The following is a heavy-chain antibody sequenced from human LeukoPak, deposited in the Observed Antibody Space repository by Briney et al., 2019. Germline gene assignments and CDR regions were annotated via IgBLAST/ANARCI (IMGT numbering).Heavy chain of an antibody. CDR1: GGTFSSYA. CDR2: IIPIFGIA. V-gene: IGHV1-69*04. J-gene: IGHJ5*02. Sequence: VKVXCKASGGTFSSYAISWVRQAPGQGLEWMGRIIPIFGIANYAQKFQGRVTITADKSTSTAYMELSSLRSEDTAVYYCAREGEVGATRSYWFDPWGQGTLVTVSS. CDR3: AREGEVGATRSYWFDP. D-gene: IGHD1-26*01.